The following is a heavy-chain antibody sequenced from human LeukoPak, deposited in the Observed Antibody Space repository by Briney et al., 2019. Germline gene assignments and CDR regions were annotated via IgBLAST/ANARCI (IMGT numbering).Heavy chain of an antibody. J-gene: IGHJ4*02. Sequence: PGGSLRLSCAASGFTFSSYGMHWVRQAPGKGLEWVAVIWYDGSSKYYADSVKGRFTISKDKSKNTLYLQMNNLRTEDMAVYYCARDYCGGDCYVDYWGQGTLVTVSS. V-gene: IGHV3-33*01. CDR1: GFTFSSYG. D-gene: IGHD2-21*02. CDR2: IWYDGSSK. CDR3: ARDYCGGDCYVDY.